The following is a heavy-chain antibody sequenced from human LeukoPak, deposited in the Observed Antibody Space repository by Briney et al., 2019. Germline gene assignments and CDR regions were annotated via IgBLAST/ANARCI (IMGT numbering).Heavy chain of an antibody. CDR2: IRSKSNSYEA. J-gene: IGHJ4*02. V-gene: IGHV3-73*01. CDR1: GFTLSGSP. CDR3: TREGCGATSCYTNDY. D-gene: IGHD2-2*02. Sequence: GGSLRLSCAASGFTLSGSPMHWVRQASGKGLEWVGRIRSKSNSYEAAYAASVKGRFTISRDDSKNMTYLQMNSLKTEDTAIYYCTREGCGATSCYTNDYWGQGTLVTVSS.